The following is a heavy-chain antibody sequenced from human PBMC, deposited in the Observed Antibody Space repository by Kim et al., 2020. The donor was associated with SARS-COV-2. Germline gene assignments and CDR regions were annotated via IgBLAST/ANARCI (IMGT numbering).Heavy chain of an antibody. CDR3: ARELIASRFDP. V-gene: IGHV3-23*01. CDR2: T. D-gene: IGHD6-6*01. J-gene: IGHJ5*02. Sequence: TYYADSVKGRFAISRDNSKTTLYLQMNSLRAEDTAVYYCARELIASRFDPWGQGTLVTVSS.